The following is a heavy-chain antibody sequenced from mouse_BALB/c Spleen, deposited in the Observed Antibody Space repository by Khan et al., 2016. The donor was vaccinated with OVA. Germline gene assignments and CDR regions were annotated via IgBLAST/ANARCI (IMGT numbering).Heavy chain of an antibody. CDR3: EGPPYFSYVRVY. V-gene: IGHV9-3-1*01. D-gene: IGHD2-10*01. Sequence: LVESGPELKKPGETVKISCKASGYTFTNYGMNWVKQAPGKGLKWMGWINTYTGEPTYADDFKGRFAFSLETSASTAYLQINNLKNEDTATYVWEGPPYFSYVRVYWGQGTSVTVSS. CDR1: GYTFTNYG. CDR2: INTYTGEP. J-gene: IGHJ4*01.